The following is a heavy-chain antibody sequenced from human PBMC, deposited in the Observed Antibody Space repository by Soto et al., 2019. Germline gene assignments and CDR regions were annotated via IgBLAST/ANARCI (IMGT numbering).Heavy chain of an antibody. CDR2: ISGSGTYT. D-gene: IGHD2-21*02. Sequence: QVQLVESGGGLVKPGGSLRLSCAASGFTFSDYYMSWIRQAPGKGLEWVSYISGSGTYTNYGDSVKGRFTISRDNAKNSLCLQMNSLRAEDTAVYYCVRGGSYCGGDCFDYWGQGTLVTGSS. CDR3: VRGGSYCGGDCFDY. CDR1: GFTFSDYY. J-gene: IGHJ4*02. V-gene: IGHV3-11*06.